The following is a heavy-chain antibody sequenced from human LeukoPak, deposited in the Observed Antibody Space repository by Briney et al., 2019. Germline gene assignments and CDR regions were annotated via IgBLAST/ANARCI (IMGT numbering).Heavy chain of an antibody. J-gene: IGHJ4*02. Sequence: GGSLRLSCAASGFTFSSYGMHWVRQAPGKGLEWVAFIRYDGSNKYYADSVKGRFTISRDNSKNTLYLQMNSLRAEDTAVYYCAKDRGAYIVVVPAANGSDYWGQGTLVTVSS. CDR2: IRYDGSNK. D-gene: IGHD2-2*01. V-gene: IGHV3-30*02. CDR3: AKDRGAYIVVVPAANGSDY. CDR1: GFTFSSYG.